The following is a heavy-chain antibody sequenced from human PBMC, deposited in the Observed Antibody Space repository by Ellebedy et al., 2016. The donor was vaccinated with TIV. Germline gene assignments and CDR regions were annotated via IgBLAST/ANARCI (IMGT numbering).Heavy chain of an antibody. V-gene: IGHV4-39*01. Sequence: MPSETLSLTCTVSGASISTFSDFWGWIRQPPGKGLEWIGSLYYSGSAYYNPSLKSRVTISVDRSKNQFSLNVTSVTAADTAVYYCARGGAAGSSGYYYGMDVWGQGTTVTVSS. CDR1: GASISTFSDF. CDR2: LYYSGSA. D-gene: IGHD6-13*01. J-gene: IGHJ6*02. CDR3: ARGGAAGSSGYYYGMDV.